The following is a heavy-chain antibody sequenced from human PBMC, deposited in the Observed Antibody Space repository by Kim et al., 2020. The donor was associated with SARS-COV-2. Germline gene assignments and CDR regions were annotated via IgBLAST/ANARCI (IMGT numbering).Heavy chain of an antibody. Sequence: HKSRVTISRDASKNPVSLQLKSVTAADTAVYYCARESRGYFDWLPYYFDYWGQGTLVTVSS. J-gene: IGHJ4*02. CDR3: ARESRGYFDWLPYYFDY. D-gene: IGHD3-9*01. V-gene: IGHV4-39*07.